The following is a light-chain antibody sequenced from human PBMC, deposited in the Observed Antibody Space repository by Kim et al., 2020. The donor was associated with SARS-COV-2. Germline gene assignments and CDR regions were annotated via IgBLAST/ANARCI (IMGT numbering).Light chain of an antibody. CDR3: QQYGSSLLT. CDR2: GAS. J-gene: IGKJ4*01. Sequence: SPGERATLSCRASQSVSSSYLAWYQQKPGQAPRLLIYGASSRATGIPDRFSGSGSGTDFTLTISRLEPEDFAVYYCQQYGSSLLTFGGGTKLEI. V-gene: IGKV3-20*01. CDR1: QSVSSSY.